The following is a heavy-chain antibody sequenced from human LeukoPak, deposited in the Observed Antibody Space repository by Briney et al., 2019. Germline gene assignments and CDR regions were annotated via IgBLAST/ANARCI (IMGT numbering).Heavy chain of an antibody. CDR1: GFTFSSYS. D-gene: IGHD2-15*01. Sequence: GGSLRLSCAASGFTFSSYSMNWVRQAPGKGLEWVSSISSSSSYIYYADSVKGRFTISRDNAKNSLYLQMNSLRAEDTAVYYCASTLKPHIVVVVAATLIGAFDIWGQGTMVTVSS. CDR3: ASTLKPHIVVVVAATLIGAFDI. J-gene: IGHJ3*02. CDR2: ISSSSSYI. V-gene: IGHV3-21*01.